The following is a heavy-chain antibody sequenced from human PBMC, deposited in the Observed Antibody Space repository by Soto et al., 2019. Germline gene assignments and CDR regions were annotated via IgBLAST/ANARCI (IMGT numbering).Heavy chain of an antibody. CDR2: IYYSGST. Sequence: SETLSLTCTVSGGSISSSSYYWGWIRQPPGKGLEWIGSIYYSGSTYYNPSLKSRVTISVDTSKNQFSLKLSSVTAADTAVYYCARRGLLWFGEDSNQHWGQGTLVTVSS. D-gene: IGHD3-10*01. J-gene: IGHJ1*01. V-gene: IGHV4-39*01. CDR1: GGSISSSSYY. CDR3: ARRGLLWFGEDSNQH.